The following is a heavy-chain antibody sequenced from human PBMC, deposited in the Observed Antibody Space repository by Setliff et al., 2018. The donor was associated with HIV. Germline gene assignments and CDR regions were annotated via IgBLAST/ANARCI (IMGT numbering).Heavy chain of an antibody. Sequence: ASVKVSCKASGSTFSTYDINWVRQAPGQGPEWMGWMNPNSGNTGYAPKLQGRVTMTRNTSISTAYMELSSLRSEDTAVYSCARERRYCSGGSCSKFFDYWGQGTLVTVSS. CDR1: GSTFSTYD. CDR3: ARERRYCSGGSCSKFFDY. V-gene: IGHV1-8*01. J-gene: IGHJ4*02. CDR2: MNPNSGNT. D-gene: IGHD2-15*01.